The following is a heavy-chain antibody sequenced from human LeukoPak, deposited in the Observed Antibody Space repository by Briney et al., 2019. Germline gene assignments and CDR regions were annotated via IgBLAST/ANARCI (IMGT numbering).Heavy chain of an antibody. Sequence: GESLKISCRGSGYRFSNYWIGWVRQVPGKGLEWMGVTGASDTRYSPSFEGQVTMSVDKSINTAYLQWSSLKASDTAMYYCARHFGTGTPFDYWGHGTLVTVSS. CDR1: GYRFSNYW. CDR3: ARHFGTGTPFDY. CDR2: TGASDT. V-gene: IGHV5-51*01. J-gene: IGHJ4*01. D-gene: IGHD3/OR15-3a*01.